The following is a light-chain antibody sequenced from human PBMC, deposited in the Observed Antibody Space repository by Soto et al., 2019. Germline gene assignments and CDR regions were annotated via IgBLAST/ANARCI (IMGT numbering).Light chain of an antibody. CDR2: EVR. V-gene: IGLV2-14*01. J-gene: IGLJ1*01. CDR1: SSDVGDYNY. CDR3: SSYTSSSTAV. Sequence: QSALTQPASMSGSPGQSITISCTGTSSDVGDYNYVSWYQQPPGKAPKLIIYEVRSRPSGVSNRFSGSKSGNTASLTISGLQAEDEADYYCSSYTSSSTAVFGTGTKATVL.